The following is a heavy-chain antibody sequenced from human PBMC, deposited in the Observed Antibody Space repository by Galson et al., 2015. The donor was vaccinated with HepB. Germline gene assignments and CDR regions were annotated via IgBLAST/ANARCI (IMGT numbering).Heavy chain of an antibody. CDR1: GYTFTSYY. J-gene: IGHJ4*02. V-gene: IGHV1-46*01. D-gene: IGHD3-22*01. CDR2: INPSGGST. CDR3: VGAPNYYDSSGTHYFDY. Sequence: SVKVSCKASGYTFTSYYMHWVRQAPGQGLEWMGIINPSGGSTSYAQKFQGRVTMTRDTSTSTVYMELSSLRSEDTAVYYCVGAPNYYDSSGTHYFDYWGQGTLVTVSS.